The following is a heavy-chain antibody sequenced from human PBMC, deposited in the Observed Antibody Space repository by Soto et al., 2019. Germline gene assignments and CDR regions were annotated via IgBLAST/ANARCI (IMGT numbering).Heavy chain of an antibody. V-gene: IGHV1-69*06. CDR2: IIPIFGTA. CDR1: GCTFSSYA. CDR3: ARAGSFFSPHYYYYGIDV. J-gene: IGHJ6*02. Sequence: SVKVSCKASGCTFSSYAISWVRQAPGQVLEWMGGIIPIFGTANYAQKFQGRVTITADKSTSTAYMELSSLRSEDTAVYYCARAGSFFSPHYYYYGIDVWGQGTTVTVPS. D-gene: IGHD3-10*01.